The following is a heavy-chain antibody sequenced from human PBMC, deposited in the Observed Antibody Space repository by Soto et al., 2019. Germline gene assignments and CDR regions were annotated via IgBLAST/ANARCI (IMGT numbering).Heavy chain of an antibody. J-gene: IGHJ6*02. D-gene: IGHD6-6*01. CDR3: ARDILAGSSSSYYYYGMDV. Sequence: SQTLSLTCAISGDSVSSNSAAWNWIRQSPSRGLEWLGRTYYRPKWYNDYAVSVKSRITINPDTSKNQFSLQLNSVTPEDTAVYYCARDILAGSSSSYYYYGMDVWGQGTTVTVSS. CDR2: TYYRPKWYN. V-gene: IGHV6-1*01. CDR1: GDSVSSNSAA.